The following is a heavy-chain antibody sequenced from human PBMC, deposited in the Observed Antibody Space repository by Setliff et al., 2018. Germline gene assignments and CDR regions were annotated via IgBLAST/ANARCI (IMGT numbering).Heavy chain of an antibody. CDR1: GYTFSDYY. V-gene: IGHV1-2*02. Sequence: VASVKVSCKASGYTFSDYYMHWIRQAPGQGPEWMGCINPNTGGTRFAQKFQFGVTMTADKAITTAYMEPTRLTSDDTAMYYCARDLLGSQGRTFDLWGQGTLVTVSS. CDR3: ARDLLGSQGRTFDL. D-gene: IGHD1-26*01. CDR2: INPNTGGT. J-gene: IGHJ4*02.